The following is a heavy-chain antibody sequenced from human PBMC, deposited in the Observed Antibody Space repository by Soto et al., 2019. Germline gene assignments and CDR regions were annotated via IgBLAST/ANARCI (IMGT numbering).Heavy chain of an antibody. CDR3: ASLYCTSTSCYPNWFDP. J-gene: IGHJ5*02. D-gene: IGHD2-2*01. V-gene: IGHV4-39*01. CDR1: GGSISSSPYY. CDR2: FYYGGST. Sequence: QLQLQESGPGLVKPSETLSLTCTVSGGSISSSPYYWGWIRQPPGKGREWIGSFYYGGSTYYTPSLKSRLTISVYTSKNQFSLRLISVTAADTAVYYCASLYCTSTSCYPNWFDPWGQGTLVTVSS.